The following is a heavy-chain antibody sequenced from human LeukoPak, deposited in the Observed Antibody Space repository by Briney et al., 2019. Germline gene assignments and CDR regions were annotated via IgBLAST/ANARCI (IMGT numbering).Heavy chain of an antibody. V-gene: IGHV1-2*02. CDR3: ARGWLHGSGRMV. J-gene: IGHJ4*02. D-gene: IGHD3-10*01. CDR1: GYTFTGYY. Sequence: ASVKVSCKASGYTFTGYYMHWVRQAPGQGLEWMGWINPNSGDTNYAQKFQGRVTMTRDMSVSAAYMELSSLRSDDTAVYYCARGWLHGSGRMVWGQGTLVTVSS. CDR2: INPNSGDT.